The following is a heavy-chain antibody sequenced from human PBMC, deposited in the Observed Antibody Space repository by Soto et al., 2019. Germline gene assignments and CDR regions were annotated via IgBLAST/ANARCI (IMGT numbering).Heavy chain of an antibody. CDR3: ARVDSSGCSEY. Sequence: GESLKISCKGSGYSFTTYWIGWVRQMPVKGLEWMGSIYPGDSDTTYSPSFQGHVTISADKYSSTAYLQWSSLKASDTAMYYCARVDSSGCSEYWGQGTLVTVSS. D-gene: IGHD6-25*01. J-gene: IGHJ4*02. CDR1: GYSFTTYW. CDR2: IYPGDSDT. V-gene: IGHV5-51*01.